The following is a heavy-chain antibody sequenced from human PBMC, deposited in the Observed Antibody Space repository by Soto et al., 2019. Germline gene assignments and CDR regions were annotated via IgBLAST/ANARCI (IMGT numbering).Heavy chain of an antibody. J-gene: IGHJ6*03. CDR1: GGTFSSYT. Sequence: GASVKLSCKASGGTFSSYTISWVRQAPGQGLEWMGRIIPILGIANYAQKFQGRVTITADKSTSTAYMELSNLRSEDTAVYYCARDVGDGYYYYMDVWGKGTTVTVSS. CDR3: ARDVGDGYYYYMDV. CDR2: IIPILGIA. V-gene: IGHV1-69*04. D-gene: IGHD3-16*01.